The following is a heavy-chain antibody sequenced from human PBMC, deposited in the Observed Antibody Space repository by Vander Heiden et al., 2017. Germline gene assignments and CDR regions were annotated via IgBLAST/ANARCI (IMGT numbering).Heavy chain of an antibody. V-gene: IGHV3-21*01. Sequence: EVQLVESGGGLVKPGGSLILSRAASGFTFSSYSMTWIRQSAWKVLEWVSSINSSSSYIYYADSVKGRFTISRDNAKNSLYLQMNSLTAEDTAVYYCARDAWRVLRVLEWLPNWFDPWGHGTMLTVSS. CDR3: ARDAWRVLRVLEWLPNWFDP. CDR2: INSSSSYI. D-gene: IGHD3-3*01. CDR1: GFTFSSYS. J-gene: IGHJ5*02.